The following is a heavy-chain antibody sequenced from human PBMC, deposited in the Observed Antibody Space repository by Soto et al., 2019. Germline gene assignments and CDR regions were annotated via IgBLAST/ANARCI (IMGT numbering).Heavy chain of an antibody. D-gene: IGHD6-13*01. CDR1: GGSFSGYY. CDR2: INHSGST. J-gene: IGHJ5*02. Sequence: SETLSLTCAVYGGSFSGYYWSWIRQPPGKGLEWIGEINHSGSTNYNPSLKSRVTISVDTSKNQFSLKLSSVTAADTAVYYCARDVGYTRRAIYPIWFDPWGQGTLVTVSS. CDR3: ARDVGYTRRAIYPIWFDP. V-gene: IGHV4-34*01.